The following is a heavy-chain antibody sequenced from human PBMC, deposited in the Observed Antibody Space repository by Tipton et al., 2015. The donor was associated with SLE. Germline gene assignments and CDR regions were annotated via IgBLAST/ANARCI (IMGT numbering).Heavy chain of an antibody. J-gene: IGHJ4*02. Sequence: GLVKPSETLSLTCAVYGGSFSAYYWSWIRQSPGKGLEWIGEINHSGNTNFNPSLKSRVTISVDTSKNQFSLKLSSVTAADTAVYYCARGGTYHDSSGNIDYWGQGTLVTAPS. D-gene: IGHD3-22*01. V-gene: IGHV4-34*01. CDR1: GGSFSAYY. CDR3: ARGGTYHDSSGNIDY. CDR2: INHSGNT.